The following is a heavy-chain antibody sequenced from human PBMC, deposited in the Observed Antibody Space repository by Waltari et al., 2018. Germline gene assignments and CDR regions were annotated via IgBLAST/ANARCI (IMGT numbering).Heavy chain of an antibody. CDR3: ARDRDWDTAMGKLDAFDI. CDR1: GGTFSSYA. CDR2: IIPIFGTA. J-gene: IGHJ3*02. D-gene: IGHD5-18*01. V-gene: IGHV1-69*01. Sequence: QVQLVQSGAEVKKPGSSVRVSCKASGGTFSSYAISWLRQAPGHGLEWMGGIIPIFGTANYAQKFQGRVTITADESTSTAYMELSSLRSEDTAVYYCARDRDWDTAMGKLDAFDIWGQGTMVTVSS.